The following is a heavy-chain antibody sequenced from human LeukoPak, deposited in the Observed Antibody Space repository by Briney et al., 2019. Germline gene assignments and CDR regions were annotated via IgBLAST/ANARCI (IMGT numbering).Heavy chain of an antibody. CDR3: AKDWARARDYYYYMDV. CDR2: ICYDESNK. Sequence: GRSLRLSCAASGFTFSSYGMQWVRQAQGEGLERVAVICYDESNKYYADSVKGRFTISRDNSKNTLYLQMNSLRAEDTAVYYCAKDWARARDYYYYMDVWGKGTTVTVSS. V-gene: IGHV3-33*06. CDR1: GFTFSSYG. J-gene: IGHJ6*03. D-gene: IGHD3-16*01.